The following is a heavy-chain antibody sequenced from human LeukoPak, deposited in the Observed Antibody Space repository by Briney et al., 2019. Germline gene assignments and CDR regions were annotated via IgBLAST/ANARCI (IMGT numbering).Heavy chain of an antibody. CDR2: SGTNT. CDR1: GFTFTSYS. J-gene: IGHJ4*02. V-gene: IGHV3-23*01. D-gene: IGHD5-24*01. CDR3: ARDKWLDY. Sequence: PGGSLRLSCAASGFTFTSYSMIWVRQAPGKGLEWVSTSGTNTYYADSVKGRFTISRDNSKNTLFLQMNSLRTEDTAVYHCARDKWLDYWGQRTLVTVSS.